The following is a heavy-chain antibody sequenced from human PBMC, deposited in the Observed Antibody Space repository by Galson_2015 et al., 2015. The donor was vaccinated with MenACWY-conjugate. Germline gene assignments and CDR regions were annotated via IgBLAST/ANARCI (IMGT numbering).Heavy chain of an antibody. V-gene: IGHV3-30*18. Sequence: SLRLSCAASGFTFSSFGMHWVRQAPGKRPEWVAVISDDGSKKFYADSLKGRFTISRVNSKNTLYLQVDSLRPEDTALYYCAKEPFGSGPFDIWGRGTMVTVSS. CDR1: GFTFSSFG. D-gene: IGHD3-10*01. CDR3: AKEPFGSGPFDI. CDR2: ISDDGSKK. J-gene: IGHJ3*02.